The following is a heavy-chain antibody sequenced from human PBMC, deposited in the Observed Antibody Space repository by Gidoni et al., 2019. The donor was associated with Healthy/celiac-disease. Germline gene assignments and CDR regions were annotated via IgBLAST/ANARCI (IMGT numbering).Heavy chain of an antibody. CDR2: IRSKAYGGTT. CDR3: TRPSYGDYVDY. V-gene: IGHV3-49*03. J-gene: IGHJ4*02. D-gene: IGHD4-17*01. Sequence: EVQLVESGGGLVQPGRSLRLSCTASGFTFGDYAMSWFRQAPGKGLEWVGFIRSKAYGGTTEYAASVKGRFTISRDDSKSIAYLQMNSLKTEDTAVYYCTRPSYGDYVDYWGQGTLVTVSS. CDR1: GFTFGDYA.